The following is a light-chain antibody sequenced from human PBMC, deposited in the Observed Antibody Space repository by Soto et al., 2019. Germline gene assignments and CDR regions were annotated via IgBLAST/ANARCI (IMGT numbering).Light chain of an antibody. CDR3: QQRSNWPST. CDR1: QSVSRD. Sequence: ENVLTQSPATLSLFPGERATLSCRASQSVSRDLAWYQQKPGQAPRLLIYDVSNRATGIPARFSGSGSGTDFTLTISSLEPEDFAVYYCQQRSNWPSTFGQGTKLEIK. V-gene: IGKV3-11*01. J-gene: IGKJ2*01. CDR2: DVS.